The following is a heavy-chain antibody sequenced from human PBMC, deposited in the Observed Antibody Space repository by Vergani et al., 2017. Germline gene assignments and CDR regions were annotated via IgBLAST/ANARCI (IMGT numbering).Heavy chain of an antibody. D-gene: IGHD3-22*01. CDR3: ARPNYYDSSGYSGVQAFDI. V-gene: IGHV4-38-2*01. CDR2: IYHSGST. J-gene: IGHJ3*02. Sequence: QVQLQESGPGLVKPSETLSLTCAVSGYSISRGYYWGWIRQPPGKGLEWIGSIYHSGSTYYNPSLKSRVTISVDTSKNQFSLKLSSVTAADTAVYYCARPNYYDSSGYSGVQAFDIWGQGTMVTVSS. CDR1: GYSISRGYY.